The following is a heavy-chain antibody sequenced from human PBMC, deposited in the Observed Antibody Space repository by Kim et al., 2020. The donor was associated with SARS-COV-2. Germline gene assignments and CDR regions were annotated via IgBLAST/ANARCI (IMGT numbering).Heavy chain of an antibody. CDR3: ARVEWGYCSSTRCNRLPYWFDP. J-gene: IGHJ5*02. CDR2: IYHSGST. Sequence: SETLSLTCAVSGGSISSGGYSWSWIRQPPGKGLEWIGYIYHSGSTYYNPSLKSRVTISVDRSKNQFSLKLSSVTAADTAVYYCARVEWGYCSSTRCNRLPYWFDPWGQGTLVTVSS. V-gene: IGHV4-30-2*01. D-gene: IGHD2-2*01. CDR1: GGSISSGGYS.